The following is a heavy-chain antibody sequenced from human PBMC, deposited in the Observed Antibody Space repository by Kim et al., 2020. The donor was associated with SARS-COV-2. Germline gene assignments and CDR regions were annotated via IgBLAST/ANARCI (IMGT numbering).Heavy chain of an antibody. J-gene: IGHJ4*02. CDR1: GGSISSSSYY. V-gene: IGHV4-39*01. CDR2: IYYSGST. Sequence: SETLSLTCIVSGGSISSSSYYWGWIRQPPGKGLEWIGSIYYSGSTYYNPSLKSRVTISVDTSKNQFSLKLSSVTAADTAVYYCARRGRGIAAAGDFDYWGQGTLVTVSS. CDR3: ARRGRGIAAAGDFDY. D-gene: IGHD6-13*01.